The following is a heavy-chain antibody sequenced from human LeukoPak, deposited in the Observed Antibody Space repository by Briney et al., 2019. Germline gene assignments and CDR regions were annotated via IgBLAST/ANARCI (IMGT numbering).Heavy chain of an antibody. CDR2: IYHSGST. D-gene: IGHD3-10*01. CDR1: GGSISSGSYS. J-gene: IGHJ5*02. V-gene: IGHV4-30-2*01. Sequence: PSETLSLTCAVSGGSISSGSYSWSWIRQPPGKGLEWIGYIYHSGSTYYNPSLKSRVTISVDRSKNQFSLKLSSVTAADTAVYYCARLQYGSGSYYTPWFDPWGQGTLVTVSS. CDR3: ARLQYGSGSYYTPWFDP.